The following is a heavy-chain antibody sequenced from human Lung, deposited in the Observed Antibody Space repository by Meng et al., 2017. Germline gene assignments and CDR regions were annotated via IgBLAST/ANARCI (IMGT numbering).Heavy chain of an antibody. Sequence: QVQLEQSGSELKRPGASVKVSCQASGYSFTHYAINRVRQAPGQGLEWLGWINTKTGNPIYASAFTGRFVFSLDTSVSTAYLHISGLEPEDTAIYFCARGDWFDPWGQGTLVTVSS. CDR1: GYSFTHYA. CDR3: ARGDWFDP. J-gene: IGHJ5*02. D-gene: IGHD3-16*01. V-gene: IGHV7-4-1*02. CDR2: INTKTGNP.